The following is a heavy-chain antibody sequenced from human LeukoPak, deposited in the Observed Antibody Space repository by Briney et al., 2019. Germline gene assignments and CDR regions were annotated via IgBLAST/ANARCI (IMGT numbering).Heavy chain of an antibody. J-gene: IGHJ4*02. V-gene: IGHV3-23*01. D-gene: IGHD1-1*01. CDR3: AKGLTPNTNDWNGRLDY. CDR1: GFTFSSYA. CDR2: VSGSGGST. Sequence: GGSLRLSCEVSGFTFSSYAMSWVRQAPGKGLEWVSFVSGSGGSTYYADSVKGRFIISRDNSKNTLYLQMSGLRAEDTGVYYCAKGLTPNTNDWNGRLDYWGQGALVTVSS.